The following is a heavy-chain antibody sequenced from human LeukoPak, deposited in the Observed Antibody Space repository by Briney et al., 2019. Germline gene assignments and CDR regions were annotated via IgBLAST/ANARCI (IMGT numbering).Heavy chain of an antibody. Sequence: PGGSPRLSCAASGFTFSNYGMNWVRQAPGQGLEWVSSISSSSSYIYYADSVKGRFTISRDNAKNSLYLQMNSLRAEDTALYHCARVYYYGSGSYYKGEYYFDYWGQGALVTVSS. CDR3: ARVYYYGSGSYYKGEYYFDY. D-gene: IGHD3-10*01. J-gene: IGHJ4*02. V-gene: IGHV3-21*04. CDR2: ISSSSSYI. CDR1: GFTFSNYG.